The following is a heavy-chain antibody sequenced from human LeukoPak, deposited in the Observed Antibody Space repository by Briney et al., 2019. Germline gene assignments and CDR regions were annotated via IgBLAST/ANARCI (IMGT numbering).Heavy chain of an antibody. J-gene: IGHJ4*02. V-gene: IGHV1-18*01. D-gene: IGHD3-22*01. Sequence: GASVKVSCKASGYTFTSYGISWVRQAPGQGLEWMGWISAYNGNTNYAQKLQGRVTMTTDTSTSTAYMELRSLRSDDTAVYYCARQSATYDSSGYDYWGQGTLVTVSS. CDR1: GYTFTSYG. CDR2: ISAYNGNT. CDR3: ARQSATYDSSGYDY.